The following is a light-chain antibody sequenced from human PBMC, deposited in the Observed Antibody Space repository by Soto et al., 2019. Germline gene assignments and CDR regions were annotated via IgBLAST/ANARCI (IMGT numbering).Light chain of an antibody. Sequence: DIQLTQSPSFLSASVGDRATITCRAGQGISNYLAWYQQKPGKAPKLLIYAASTLQSGVPSRFSGSRSGTEFTLTISSLQPEDFATYSCQQLDSYPFTFGGGTKVEIK. V-gene: IGKV1-9*01. CDR1: QGISNY. CDR3: QQLDSYPFT. CDR2: AAS. J-gene: IGKJ4*01.